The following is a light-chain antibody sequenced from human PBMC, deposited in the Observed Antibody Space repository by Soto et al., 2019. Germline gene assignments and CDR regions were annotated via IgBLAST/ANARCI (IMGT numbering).Light chain of an antibody. J-gene: IGKJ1*01. V-gene: IGKV1-39*01. CDR1: QSIVTY. Sequence: DIQMTQSPSSLSASVGDRVTITCRASQSIVTYLNWYLQKPGKAPKLLIYAASNLQSGVPSRFSGSGSGTDFTRHISILQREDFASYFCQQSYSTPPCTFGQGTKGESK. CDR2: AAS. CDR3: QQSYSTPPCT.